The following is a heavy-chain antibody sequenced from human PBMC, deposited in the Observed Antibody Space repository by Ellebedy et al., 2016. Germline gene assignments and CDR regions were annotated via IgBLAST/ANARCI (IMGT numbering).Heavy chain of an antibody. V-gene: IGHV1-18*01. J-gene: IGHJ4*02. CDR3: ARTASSGWFHDY. CDR2: ISAYNGNT. CDR1: GYTFTSYG. D-gene: IGHD6-19*01. Sequence: ASVKVSXXASGYTFTSYGISWVRQAPGQGLEWMGWISAYNGNTNYAQKLQGRVTMTTDTSTSTAYMELRSLRSDDTAVYFCARTASSGWFHDYWGQGTLVTVSS.